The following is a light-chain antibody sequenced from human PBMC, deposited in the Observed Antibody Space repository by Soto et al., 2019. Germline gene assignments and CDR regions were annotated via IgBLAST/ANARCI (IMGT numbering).Light chain of an antibody. CDR2: GAS. J-gene: IGKJ1*01. Sequence: ETVMTQSPGTLSLSPGARATLSCRDIQSVITSDLAWYQQKPGQDPRLLIYGASSRATGNPDRFSGSGSGTDFTLTNSILEPEYAAVYYCQQYGSSRPCGQGTTEEIK. CDR1: QSVITSD. V-gene: IGKV3-20*01. CDR3: QQYGSSRP.